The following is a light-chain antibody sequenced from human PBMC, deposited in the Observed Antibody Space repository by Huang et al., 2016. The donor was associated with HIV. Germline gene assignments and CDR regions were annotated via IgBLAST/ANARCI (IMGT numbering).Light chain of an antibody. Sequence: IVLTQSPDTLSLLPGVRATLSCRANQSVSNNHLAWYQQKPAQAPRLLIDGASSRATGSPDKFSGIGSETDFTLTISRLEPEDFAMYFCQQYGSPPLSFGGGTKVETK. CDR1: QSVSNNH. V-gene: IGKV3-20*01. J-gene: IGKJ4*01. CDR3: QQYGSPPLS. CDR2: GAS.